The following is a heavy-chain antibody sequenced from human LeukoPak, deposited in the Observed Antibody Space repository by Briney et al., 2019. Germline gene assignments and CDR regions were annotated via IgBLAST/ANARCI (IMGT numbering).Heavy chain of an antibody. CDR3: ARGGGIAAAGGFDY. V-gene: IGHV4-34*01. J-gene: IGHJ4*02. CDR2: INHSGST. D-gene: IGHD6-13*01. CDR1: GGSFSGYY. Sequence: EASETLSLTCAVYGGSFSGYYWSWIRQPPGKGLEWIGEINHSGSTNYNPSLKSRVTISVDTSKNQFSLKLSSVTAADTAVYYCARGGGIAAAGGFDYWGQGTLVTVSS.